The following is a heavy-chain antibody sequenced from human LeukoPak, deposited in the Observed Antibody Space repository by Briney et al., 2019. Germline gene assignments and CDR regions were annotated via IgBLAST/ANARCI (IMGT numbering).Heavy chain of an antibody. D-gene: IGHD2-2*01. CDR2: IYYSGST. CDR3: ARDVLRYCSRTSCYHYYYYYGMDV. J-gene: IGHJ6*04. CDR1: GGSISSGDYY. V-gene: IGHV4-30-4*01. Sequence: SETLSLTCTVSGGSISSGDYYWSWIRQPPGKGLEWIGYIYYSGSTYYNPSLKSRVTISVDTSKNQFSLKLSSVTAADTAVYYCARDVLRYCSRTSCYHYYYYYGMDVWGKGTTVTVSS.